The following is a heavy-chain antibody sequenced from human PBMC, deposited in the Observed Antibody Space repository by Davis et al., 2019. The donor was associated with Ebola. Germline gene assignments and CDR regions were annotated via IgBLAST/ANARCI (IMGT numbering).Heavy chain of an antibody. CDR2: INHSGST. V-gene: IGHV4-34*01. D-gene: IGHD6-19*01. J-gene: IGHJ5*01. Sequence: MPSETLSLTCTVSGGSISGDYWSWIRQPPGKGLEWIGEINHSGSTNYNPSLKSRVTISVDTSKNQFSLKVSSVTAADTAIYYCAREAYNSGWFNSWGQGTLVTVSS. CDR1: GGSISGDY. CDR3: AREAYNSGWFNS.